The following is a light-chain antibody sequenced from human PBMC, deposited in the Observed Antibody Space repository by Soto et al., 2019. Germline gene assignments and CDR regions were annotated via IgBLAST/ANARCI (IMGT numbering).Light chain of an antibody. CDR1: QSVTRH. CDR2: YMS. J-gene: IGKJ1*01. V-gene: IGKV3-11*01. Sequence: DIVMTQSPATLSVSPGEGGTLSCRASQSVTRHLAWYQQKRGQAPRLLIYYMSKRATGIPARFSGSGSGTDFTLTISSLAPEDFAIYYCHQRQSWPRTFGQGTKVDI. CDR3: HQRQSWPRT.